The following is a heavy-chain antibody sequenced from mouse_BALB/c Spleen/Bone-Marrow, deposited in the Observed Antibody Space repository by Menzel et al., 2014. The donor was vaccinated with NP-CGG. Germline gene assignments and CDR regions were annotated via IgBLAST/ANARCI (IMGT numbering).Heavy chain of an antibody. CDR2: ISSGGGST. CDR1: GFAFSSYD. Sequence: QLKESGGGLVKPGGSLKLSCAASGFAFSSYDMSWVRQTPEKRLEWVAYISSGGGSTYYPDTVKGRFTISRDNAKNTLYLQMSSLKSEDTAMYYCARHEDGYYDAMDYWGQGTSVTVSS. CDR3: ARHEDGYYDAMDY. D-gene: IGHD2-3*01. V-gene: IGHV5-12-1*01. J-gene: IGHJ4*01.